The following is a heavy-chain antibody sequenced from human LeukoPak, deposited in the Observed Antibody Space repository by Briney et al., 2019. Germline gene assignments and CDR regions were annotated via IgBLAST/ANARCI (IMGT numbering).Heavy chain of an antibody. V-gene: IGHV3-7*01. Sequence: PGGSLRPSCAASGFTFSSYWMSWVRQAPGKGLEWVANIKQDGSEKYYVDSVKGRFTISRDNAKNSLYLQMNSLRAEDTAVYYCARDQGAVAPDYWGQGTLVTVSS. CDR1: GFTFSSYW. CDR2: IKQDGSEK. D-gene: IGHD6-19*01. J-gene: IGHJ4*02. CDR3: ARDQGAVAPDY.